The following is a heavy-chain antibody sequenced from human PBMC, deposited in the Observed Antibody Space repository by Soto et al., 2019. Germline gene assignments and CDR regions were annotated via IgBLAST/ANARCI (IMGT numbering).Heavy chain of an antibody. D-gene: IGHD1-26*01. V-gene: IGHV1-18*01. Sequence: QVQLVQSGPEVRKPGPSVKVSCEASGYTITTSGISWVRQVPGQGLEWMGWISTYNGDTNSAQNFQGRVLMTADTSTGTAYMELMSLKSDDTAVYYCARQGSWPYYYYGLDVWGQGTTVTVSS. CDR3: ARQGSWPYYYYGLDV. CDR1: GYTITTSG. CDR2: ISTYNGDT. J-gene: IGHJ6*02.